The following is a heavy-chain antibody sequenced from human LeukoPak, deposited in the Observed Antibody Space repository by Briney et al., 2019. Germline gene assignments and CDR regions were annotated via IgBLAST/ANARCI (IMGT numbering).Heavy chain of an antibody. CDR2: INAGNGNT. Sequence: ASVKVSCKTSGYSFTNYAMNWVRQAPGQGLEWMGWINAGNGNTKYSQKFQGRVTITKDTSASTAYMELSSLRSEDTAVYYCARVTYDSSGYYYFDYWGQGTLVTVSS. J-gene: IGHJ4*02. CDR3: ARVTYDSSGYYYFDY. CDR1: GYSFTNYA. V-gene: IGHV1-3*01. D-gene: IGHD3-22*01.